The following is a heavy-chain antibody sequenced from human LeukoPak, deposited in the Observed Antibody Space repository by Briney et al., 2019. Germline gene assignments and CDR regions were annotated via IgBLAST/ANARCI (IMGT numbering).Heavy chain of an antibody. V-gene: IGHV3-49*04. J-gene: IGHJ4*02. CDR2: IRSKAYGGTT. D-gene: IGHD5-12*01. CDR1: GFTFGDYT. CDR3: TRVEWLREPLFDY. Sequence: PGGPLRLSCTASGFTFGDYTRSWVPQAPGKGREGVGFIRSKAYGGTTEYAASVKGRFTISTDDSKSIAYLQMNSLKTEDTAVYYCTRVEWLREPLFDYWGQGTLVTVSS.